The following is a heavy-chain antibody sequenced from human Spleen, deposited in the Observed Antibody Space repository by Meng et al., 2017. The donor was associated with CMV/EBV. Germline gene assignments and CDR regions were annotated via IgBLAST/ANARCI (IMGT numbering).Heavy chain of an antibody. CDR1: GDSISSYY. D-gene: IGHD1/OR15-1a*01. Sequence: SETLSLTCSVSGDSISSYYWSWIRQPPGKGLEWIGFMYDSGSTNYNPSLKSRVTISVDTSKNQFSLKVTSVTAADTAVYYCARDILEHNAFDMWGQGTMVTVSS. V-gene: IGHV4-59*01. CDR3: ARDILEHNAFDM. CDR2: MYDSGST. J-gene: IGHJ3*02.